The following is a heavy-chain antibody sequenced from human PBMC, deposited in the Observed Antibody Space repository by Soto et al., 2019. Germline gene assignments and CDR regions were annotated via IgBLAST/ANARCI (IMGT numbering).Heavy chain of an antibody. J-gene: IGHJ4*02. D-gene: IGHD6-19*01. CDR3: ARLTAVAPEGNAY. CDR2: ISYDGSNK. CDR1: GFTFSSYA. Sequence: GGSLRLSCAASGFTFSSYAMHWVRQAPGKGLEWVAVISYDGSNKYYADSVKGRFTISRDNSKNTLYLQMNSLRAEDTAVYYCARLTAVAPEGNAYCGQGTLVTVST. V-gene: IGHV3-30-3*01.